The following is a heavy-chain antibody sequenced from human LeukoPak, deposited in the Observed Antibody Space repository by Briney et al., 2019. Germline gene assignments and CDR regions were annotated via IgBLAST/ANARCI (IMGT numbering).Heavy chain of an antibody. Sequence: ASVKVSCKASGYTFTGYYMHWVRQAPGQGLEWMGWINPNSGGTNYAQKFQGWVTMTRDTSISTAYMELSRLRSDDTAVYYCARGVSLGKEDAFDIWGQGTMVTVSS. J-gene: IGHJ3*02. CDR3: ARGVSLGKEDAFDI. CDR1: GYTFTGYY. CDR2: INPNSGGT. V-gene: IGHV1-2*04. D-gene: IGHD4-23*01.